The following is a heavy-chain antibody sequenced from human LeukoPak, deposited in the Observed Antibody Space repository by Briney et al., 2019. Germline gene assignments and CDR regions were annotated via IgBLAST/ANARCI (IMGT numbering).Heavy chain of an antibody. CDR3: ASHQYCGGDCYSDY. J-gene: IGHJ4*02. Sequence: ASVKVSCKASGYTFTGYYMHWVRQAPGQGLEWRVWINPNSGGTNYAQKFQGGVTMTRDTSISKAYLELSRLRSDATAVYSCASHQYCGGDCYSDYWGQGTLVTVSS. D-gene: IGHD2-21*02. V-gene: IGHV1-2*02. CDR2: INPNSGGT. CDR1: GYTFTGYY.